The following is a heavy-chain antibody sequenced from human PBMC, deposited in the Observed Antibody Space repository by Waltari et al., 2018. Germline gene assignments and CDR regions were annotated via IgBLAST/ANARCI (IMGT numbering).Heavy chain of an antibody. CDR1: GYTFTSYY. J-gene: IGHJ5*02. CDR2: INPNIGDT. V-gene: IGHV1-2*06. CDR3: ARESAFSTSWYPGFDP. Sequence: QVKLVQSGAEVKKPGASVKVSCKASGYTFTSYYMTWVRQAPGQVLEWVGRINPNIGDTNYARKFQDRVTMTRDTSVNTAYMVVGRLTSDDTAVYFCARESAFSTSWYPGFDPWGQGTLVTVAS. D-gene: IGHD2-2*01.